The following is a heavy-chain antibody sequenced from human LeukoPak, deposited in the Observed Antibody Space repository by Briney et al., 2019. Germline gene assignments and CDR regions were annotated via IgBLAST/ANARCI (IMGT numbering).Heavy chain of an antibody. D-gene: IGHD3-10*01. CDR2: IRGDGEST. CDR3: AKGFRGAATDAFDI. J-gene: IGHJ3*02. CDR1: GFSFSTYA. V-gene: IGHV3-23*01. Sequence: PGGSLRLSCAASGFSFSTYAMNWVRQAPGKGLEWVSLIRGDGESTYADSVKGRFTLSRDNSKRTLCLQMNSLRAEDTAVYYCAKGFRGAATDAFDIWGQGTMVTVSS.